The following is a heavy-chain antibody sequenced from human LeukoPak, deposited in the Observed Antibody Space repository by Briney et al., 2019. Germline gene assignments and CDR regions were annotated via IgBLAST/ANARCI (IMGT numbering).Heavy chain of an antibody. Sequence: ASVKVSCKASGYTFTSYYMHWVRQAPGQGLEWMGIINPSGGSTSYAQKFQGRVTMTRDTSTSTVYMELSSLRSEDTAVYYCARDHTRRGSYSPFDYWGQGTLVTVSS. CDR2: INPSGGST. CDR3: ARDHTRRGSYSPFDY. J-gene: IGHJ4*02. CDR1: GYTFTSYY. V-gene: IGHV1-46*01. D-gene: IGHD1-26*01.